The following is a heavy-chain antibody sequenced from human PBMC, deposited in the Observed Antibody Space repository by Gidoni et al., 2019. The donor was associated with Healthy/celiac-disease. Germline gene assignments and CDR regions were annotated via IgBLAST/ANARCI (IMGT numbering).Heavy chain of an antibody. J-gene: IGHJ6*02. CDR1: GFTFADYA. CDR2: ISWNSGSI. V-gene: IGHV3-9*01. CDR3: AKSGYYYYYYGMDV. Sequence: EVQLVASGGGLVQPGRPLRLSRAAPGFTFADYAMHWVRQAPGKGLEGVAGISWNSGSISYADSVKGRFTISRDNAKNSLYLQMNRLRAEDTALYYCAKSGYYYYYYGMDVWGQGTTVTVSS. D-gene: IGHD3-22*01.